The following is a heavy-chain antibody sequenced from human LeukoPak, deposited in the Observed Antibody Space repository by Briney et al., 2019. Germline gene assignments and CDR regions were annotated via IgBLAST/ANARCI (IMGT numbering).Heavy chain of an antibody. CDR1: GGSISSYY. V-gene: IGHV4-4*07. J-gene: IGHJ4*02. D-gene: IGHD2-15*01. CDR2: IYTSGST. Sequence: SETLSLTCTVSGGSISSYYWSWIRQPAGKGLEWIGRIYTSGSTNYNPSLKSRVTMSVDTSKNQFSLKLSSVTAADTAVYYCARDRHATSGGSCYDYWGQGTLVTVSS. CDR3: ARDRHATSGGSCYDY.